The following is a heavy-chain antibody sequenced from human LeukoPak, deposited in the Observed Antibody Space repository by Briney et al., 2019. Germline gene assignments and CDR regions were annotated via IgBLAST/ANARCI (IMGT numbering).Heavy chain of an antibody. CDR3: ARHIDGDYRPAGYFDY. D-gene: IGHD4-17*01. J-gene: IGHJ4*02. V-gene: IGHV5-51*01. Sequence: GESLKISCKGSGYSFTSYWIGWVRQMPGKGLEWMGIIYPGDSDTRYSPSFQGQVTISADKSISTAYLQWSSLKASDTAMYYCARHIDGDYRPAGYFDYWGQGTLVTVSS. CDR2: IYPGDSDT. CDR1: GYSFTSYW.